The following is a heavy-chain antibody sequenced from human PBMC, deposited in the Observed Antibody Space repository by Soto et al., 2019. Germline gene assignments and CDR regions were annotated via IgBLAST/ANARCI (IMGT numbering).Heavy chain of an antibody. CDR3: ARAHPNWYGVEYWYGLDV. CDR2: ISGSGKTI. Sequence: PGGSLRLSCAASGFTFSDYFMSWIRQAPGKGLESVSYISGSGKTIYYADSLKGRFTISRDNAKNSLYLQMNSLRADDTAVYYCARAHPNWYGVEYWYGLDVWGQGTTVTVS. CDR1: GFTFSDYF. D-gene: IGHD1-1*01. J-gene: IGHJ6*02. V-gene: IGHV3-11*01.